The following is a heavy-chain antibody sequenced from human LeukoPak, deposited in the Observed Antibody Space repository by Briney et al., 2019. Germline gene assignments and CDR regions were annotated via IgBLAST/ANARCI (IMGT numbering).Heavy chain of an antibody. V-gene: IGHV3-23*01. CDR1: GFTFSSYA. CDR2: ISGSGGST. Sequence: PGGSLRLSCAASGFTFSSYAMSWVRQAPGKGLEWVSAISGSGGSTYYADSVKGRFTISRDNSKNTLYLQMNSLRAEDTAVYYCAKNFLSGYDFWSGYLADYWGQGTLVTVSS. CDR3: AKNFLSGYDFWSGYLADY. J-gene: IGHJ4*02. D-gene: IGHD3-3*01.